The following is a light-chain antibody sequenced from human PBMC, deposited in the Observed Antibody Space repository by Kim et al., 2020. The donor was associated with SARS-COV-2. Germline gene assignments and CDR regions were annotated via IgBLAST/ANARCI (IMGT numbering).Light chain of an antibody. CDR2: AAS. CDR3: QQTYSSPIT. V-gene: IGKV1-39*01. CDR1: QSINNY. J-gene: IGKJ1*01. Sequence: ASVGDRVTITCRASQSINNYLNWYHQKPGEAPKLLIYAASTLQSGVPSRFSGSGSGTYFSLTINSLQPDDFGIYHCQQTYSSPITFGQGTKVDIK.